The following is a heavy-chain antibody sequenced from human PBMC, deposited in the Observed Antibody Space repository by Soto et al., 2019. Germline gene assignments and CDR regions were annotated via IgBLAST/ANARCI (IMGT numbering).Heavy chain of an antibody. D-gene: IGHD2-15*01. Sequence: LGESLKISCKGSGYSFTSYWIGWVRQMPGKGLGWMGIIYPGDSDTRYSPSFQGQVTISADKSISTAYLQWSSLKASDTAMYYCAVSCSGGSCYSGFGYPDAFDIWGQGTMVTVSS. V-gene: IGHV5-51*01. CDR2: IYPGDSDT. J-gene: IGHJ3*02. CDR3: AVSCSGGSCYSGFGYPDAFDI. CDR1: GYSFTSYW.